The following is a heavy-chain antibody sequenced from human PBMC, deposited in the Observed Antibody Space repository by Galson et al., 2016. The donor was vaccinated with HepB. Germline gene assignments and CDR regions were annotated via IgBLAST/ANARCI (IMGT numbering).Heavy chain of an antibody. CDR1: GYTFTDYY. CDR3: AKEAVTGTPFDY. V-gene: IGHV1-2*04. Sequence: SVKVSCKASGYTFTDYYLHWVRQAPGQGLEWMGWINTKSGGTTYAQKFQGWVTMTRDTSISTAYLEVTRLKSDDTAVYYCAKEAVTGTPFDYWGQGTQVTVSS. D-gene: IGHD6-19*01. CDR2: INTKSGGT. J-gene: IGHJ4*02.